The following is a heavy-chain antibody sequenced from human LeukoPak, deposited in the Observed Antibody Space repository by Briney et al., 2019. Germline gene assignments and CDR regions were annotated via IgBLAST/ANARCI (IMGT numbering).Heavy chain of an antibody. CDR2: IYYSGST. CDR1: GGSISSYY. D-gene: IGHD3-9*01. Sequence: PSETLSLTCTVSGGSISSYYWSWIRQPPGKGLEWIGYIYYSGSTNYNPSLKSRVTISVDTSKNQFSLKLSSVTAADTAVYYCARLTFARPRLVTPYYFDYWGQGTLVTVSS. CDR3: ARLTFARPRLVTPYYFDY. J-gene: IGHJ4*02. V-gene: IGHV4-59*08.